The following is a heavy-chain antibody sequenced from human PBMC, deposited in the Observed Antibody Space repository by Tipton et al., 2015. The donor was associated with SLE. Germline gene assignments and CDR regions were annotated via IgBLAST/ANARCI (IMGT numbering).Heavy chain of an antibody. CDR2: IDYSGRT. CDR3: ARRTSGYAPDY. Sequence: WVRQAPGKGLEWIGSIDYSGRTYYTPSLKSQVTISVDTSKNQFSLKLSSVTAADTAFYYCARRTSGYAPDYWGQGTLVTVSS. D-gene: IGHD5-12*01. V-gene: IGHV4-39*07. J-gene: IGHJ4*02.